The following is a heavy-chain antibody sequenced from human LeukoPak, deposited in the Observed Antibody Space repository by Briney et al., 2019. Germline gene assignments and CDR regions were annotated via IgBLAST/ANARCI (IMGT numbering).Heavy chain of an antibody. CDR1: GFTFSSYA. J-gene: IGHJ3*01. CDR3: AKALREYSSTSYSAFDV. V-gene: IGHV3-30-3*01. CDR2: ISYDGSNK. Sequence: GGSLRLSCAASGFTFSSYAMHWVRQAPGKGLEWVAVISYDGSNKYYADSVKGRFTISRDNSKNMLNLQMDSLRADDTAVYYCAKALREYSSTSYSAFDVWGQGTMVTVSS. D-gene: IGHD6-13*01.